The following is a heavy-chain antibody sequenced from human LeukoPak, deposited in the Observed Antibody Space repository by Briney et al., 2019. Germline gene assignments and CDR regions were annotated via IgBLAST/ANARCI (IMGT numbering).Heavy chain of an antibody. J-gene: IGHJ6*03. D-gene: IGHD6-13*01. CDR2: VYYSGST. CDR3: ARRHSSSWYYPSDYYYYMDV. Sequence: SETLSLTCTVSGGSVSSHRYYWGWLRQPPGKGLEWIGSVYYSGSTYYDPSLKSRVVISVDTSKNQFSLKLSSVTAADTAVYYCARRHSSSWYYPSDYYYYMDVWGKGTTVTISS. V-gene: IGHV4-39*01. CDR1: GGSVSSHRYY.